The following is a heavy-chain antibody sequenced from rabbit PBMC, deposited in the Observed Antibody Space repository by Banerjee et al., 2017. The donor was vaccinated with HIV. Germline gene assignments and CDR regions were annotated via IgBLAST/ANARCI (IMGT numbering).Heavy chain of an antibody. CDR2: IYAGSSGST. V-gene: IGHV1S40*01. Sequence: QSSEESGGDLVKPGASLTLTCTASGFSFYSYAMIWVRQAPGKGLEWIACIYAGSSGSTHYASWAEGRFTISKTSSTTVTLRTTSLTAADTATYFCARDINTSFKLWGPGTLVTVS. J-gene: IGHJ4*01. CDR3: ARDINTSFKL. D-gene: IGHD1-1*01. CDR1: GFSFYSYA.